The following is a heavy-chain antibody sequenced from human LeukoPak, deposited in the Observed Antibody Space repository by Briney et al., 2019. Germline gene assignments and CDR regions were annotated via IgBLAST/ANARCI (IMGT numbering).Heavy chain of an antibody. Sequence: GGSLRLSCAASGFAFSSFAMNRVCQAPGQGREGVSTIAGSGFTSYADSVKGRFTISRDNSKNTLYLQMNSLRADDTAVYYCAKEGCTTRSCTHIDYWGQGTLVTVSS. CDR2: IAGSGFT. D-gene: IGHD2-8*01. CDR1: GFAFSSFA. V-gene: IGHV3-23*01. J-gene: IGHJ4*02. CDR3: AKEGCTTRSCTHIDY.